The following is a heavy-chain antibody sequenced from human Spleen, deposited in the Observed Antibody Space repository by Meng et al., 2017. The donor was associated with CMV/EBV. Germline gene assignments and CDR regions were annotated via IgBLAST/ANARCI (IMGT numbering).Heavy chain of an antibody. CDR3: ARERWELPAFDY. Sequence: SLKISCAASGFTFDDYAMNWVRQAPGKGLEWVSSISWNSNTIGYADSVKGRFTISRDNAENSLYLQMNRLRTEDTAFYYCARERWELPAFDYWGQGTLVTVSS. CDR1: GFTFDDYA. V-gene: IGHV3-9*01. J-gene: IGHJ4*02. CDR2: ISWNSNTI. D-gene: IGHD1-26*01.